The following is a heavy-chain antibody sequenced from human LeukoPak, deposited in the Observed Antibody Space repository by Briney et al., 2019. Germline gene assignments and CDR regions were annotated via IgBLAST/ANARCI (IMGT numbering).Heavy chain of an antibody. CDR3: ARDISGSWDDYYYYYGMDV. Sequence: GASVKVSCKASGYTFTSYGISWVRQAPGQGLEWMGWISAYNGNTNYAQKLQGRVTMTTDTSTSTAYMELRSLRSDDTAVYYCARDISGSWDDYYYYYGMDVWGQGTTVTVSS. J-gene: IGHJ6*02. V-gene: IGHV1-18*01. CDR2: ISAYNGNT. D-gene: IGHD6-13*01. CDR1: GYTFTSYG.